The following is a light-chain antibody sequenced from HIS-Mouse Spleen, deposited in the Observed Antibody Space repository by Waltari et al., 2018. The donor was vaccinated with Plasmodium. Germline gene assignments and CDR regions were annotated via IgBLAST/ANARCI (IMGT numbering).Light chain of an antibody. J-gene: IGLJ2*01. CDR1: NLGAKY. V-gene: IGLV3-1*01. CDR2: QDS. Sequence: SYELTQPPSVSVSPGQTASITCSGDNLGAKYACWYQQQPGQSPVLVIYQDSKRPSGIPERFSGSNSGNTATLTISGTQAMDEADYYCQAWDSSTVVFGGGTKLTVL. CDR3: QAWDSSTVV.